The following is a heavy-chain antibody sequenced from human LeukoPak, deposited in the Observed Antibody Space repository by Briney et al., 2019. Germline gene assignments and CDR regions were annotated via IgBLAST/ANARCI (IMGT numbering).Heavy chain of an antibody. V-gene: IGHV4-61*08. Sequence: KSSETLSLTCTVSGGSISSGGYYWSWIRQPPGKGLEWIGYIYYSGSTNYNPSLKSRVAISVDTSKNQFSLKLSSVTAADTAVYYCARSSTHDWGLFDYWGQGTLVTVSS. CDR3: ARSSTHDWGLFDY. D-gene: IGHD7-27*01. CDR2: IYYSGST. CDR1: GGSISSGGYY. J-gene: IGHJ4*02.